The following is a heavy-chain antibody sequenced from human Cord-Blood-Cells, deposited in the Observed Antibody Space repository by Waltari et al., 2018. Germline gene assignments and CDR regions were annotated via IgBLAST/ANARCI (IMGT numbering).Heavy chain of an antibody. Sequence: QLQLQESGPGLVKPSETLSLTCTVSGGSISSSSSYWGWTRQPPGKGLEWIGSIYYSWTNDYNPSLKSRVTISVDTSKNQFSLKLSSVTAADTAVYYCARHAHAQLLYAFDIWGQGTMVTVSS. CDR1: GGSISSSSSY. D-gene: IGHD2-2*01. CDR2: IYYSWTN. J-gene: IGHJ3*02. V-gene: IGHV4-39*01. CDR3: ARHAHAQLLYAFDI.